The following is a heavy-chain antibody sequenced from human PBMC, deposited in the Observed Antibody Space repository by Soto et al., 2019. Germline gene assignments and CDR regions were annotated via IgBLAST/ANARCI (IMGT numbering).Heavy chain of an antibody. V-gene: IGHV3-73*02. D-gene: IGHD6-19*01. J-gene: IGHJ4*02. CDR2: IPSKTNTYAT. CDR3: TRQHLDVPVASAIDY. CDR1: XXXXXGSX. Sequence: EVQLVESGGGLVQPGGSLKXXXAXXXXXXXGSXIHWVRQTSGKGLEWVGRIPSKTNTYATAYAASVKGRFTISRDDSKNTAYLQMDSLKTEDTAVYYCTRQHLDVPVASAIDYWGQGTLVTVSS.